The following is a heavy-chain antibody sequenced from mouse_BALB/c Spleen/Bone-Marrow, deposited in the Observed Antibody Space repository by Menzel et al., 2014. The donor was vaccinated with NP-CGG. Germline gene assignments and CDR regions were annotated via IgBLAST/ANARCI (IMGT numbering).Heavy chain of an antibody. J-gene: IGHJ2*01. CDR2: IDTSDTYT. Sequence: VQLQQSGAELVMPGASVKMSCKASGYTFXDYWMHWVKQRPGQGLEWIGAIDTSDTYTNYNQKFKGKATLTVDESSGTAYMQLSSLTSEDSAVYFCTRGWDGYYFDYWGQGTTLTVSS. V-gene: IGHV1-69*01. CDR3: TRGWDGYYFDY. CDR1: GYTFXDYW. D-gene: IGHD4-1*01.